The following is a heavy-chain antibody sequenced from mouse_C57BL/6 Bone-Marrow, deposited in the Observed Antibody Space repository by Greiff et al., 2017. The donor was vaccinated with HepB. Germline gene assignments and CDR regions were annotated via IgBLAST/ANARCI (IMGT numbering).Heavy chain of an antibody. Sequence: QVQLQQPGAELVKPGASVKLSCKASGYTFTSYCMRWVKQRPGQGLEWIGGIHPSDSDTNYNQKFKGKATVTVDKSSSTAYMQLSSLTSEDSADYYCAIGAWFAYWGQGTLVTVSA. CDR1: GYTFTSYC. V-gene: IGHV1-74*01. J-gene: IGHJ3*01. CDR2: IHPSDSDT. CDR3: AIGAWFAY.